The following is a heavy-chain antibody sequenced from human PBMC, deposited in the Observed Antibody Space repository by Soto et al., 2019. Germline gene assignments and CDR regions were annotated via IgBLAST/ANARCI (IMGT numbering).Heavy chain of an antibody. Sequence: EVQLVESGGGVVRPGGSLRLSCAASGFTFDDYGMSWVRQAPGKGLEWVAGINWNGGSTGYADSVKGRFTISRDNAKNSLYMEMNSLRAEDTALYYCARDLRRFGELYLDHWGQGTLVTVSS. V-gene: IGHV3-20*04. J-gene: IGHJ4*02. CDR3: ARDLRRFGELYLDH. D-gene: IGHD3-10*01. CDR2: INWNGGST. CDR1: GFTFDDYG.